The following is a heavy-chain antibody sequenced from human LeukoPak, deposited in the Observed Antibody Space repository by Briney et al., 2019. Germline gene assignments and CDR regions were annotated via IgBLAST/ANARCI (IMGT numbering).Heavy chain of an antibody. CDR3: ARDKKMGHSSGYDLLYFDY. D-gene: IGHD3-22*01. Sequence: ASVKVSCKASGYTFTSYAINRVRQATGQGLEWMGWMNPNSGKTGYAQKFQGRVKITRNTSISTAYMELSSLRSEDMAVYYCARDKKMGHSSGYDLLYFDYWGQGTLVTVSS. CDR2: MNPNSGKT. CDR1: GYTFTSYA. J-gene: IGHJ4*02. V-gene: IGHV1-8*03.